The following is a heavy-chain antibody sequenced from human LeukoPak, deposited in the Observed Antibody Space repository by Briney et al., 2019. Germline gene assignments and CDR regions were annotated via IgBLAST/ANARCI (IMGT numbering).Heavy chain of an antibody. CDR2: INPNSGGT. CDR3: ASIRGYSSGWSPGDY. D-gene: IGHD6-19*01. Sequence: GASVKVSCKASGYTFTGYYMHWVRQAPGQGLEWMGWINPNSGGTNYAQKFQGRVTMTRDTSISTAYMELSRLRSDDTAVYSCASIRGYSSGWSPGDYWGQGTLVTVSS. V-gene: IGHV1-2*02. CDR1: GYTFTGYY. J-gene: IGHJ4*02.